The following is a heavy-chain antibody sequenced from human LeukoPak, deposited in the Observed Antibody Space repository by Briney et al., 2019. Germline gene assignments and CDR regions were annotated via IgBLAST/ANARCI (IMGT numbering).Heavy chain of an antibody. CDR1: GGSISSSNW. D-gene: IGHD3-22*01. CDR3: ARVTKSSGYYLDV. V-gene: IGHV4-4*02. CDR2: IYHSGST. J-gene: IGHJ6*03. Sequence: PSETLSLTCAVSGGSISSSNWWSWVRQPPGKGLEWIGEIYHSGSTNYNPSLKSRVTISIDTSENQFSLRLNSVTAADTALYFCARVTKSSGYYLDVWGKGTTVTISS.